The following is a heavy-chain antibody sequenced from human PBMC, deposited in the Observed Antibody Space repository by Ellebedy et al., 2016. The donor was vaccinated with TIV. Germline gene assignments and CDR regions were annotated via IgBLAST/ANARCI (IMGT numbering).Heavy chain of an antibody. CDR3: AREDRIVVVPAAIVSDY. D-gene: IGHD2-2*01. CDR2: ISAYNGNT. Sequence: ASVKVSCKASGYTFTSYGISWVRQAPGQGLEWMGWISAYNGNTNYAQKFQGRVTMTTDTSTSTAYMELRSLRSDDTAVYYYAREDRIVVVPAAIVSDYWGQGTLVTVSS. J-gene: IGHJ4*02. CDR1: GYTFTSYG. V-gene: IGHV1-18*01.